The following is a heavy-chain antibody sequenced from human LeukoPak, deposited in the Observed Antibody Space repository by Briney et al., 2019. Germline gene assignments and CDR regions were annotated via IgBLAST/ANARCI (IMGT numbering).Heavy chain of an antibody. Sequence: ASVKVSCKASGYTFTGYYMHWVRQAPGQGLEGMGRINPNSGGTNYAQKFQGRVTMTRDTTISTAYMELSRLRSDDTAVYYCASLGRYCSGGSCYLYFDYWGQGTLVTVSS. J-gene: IGHJ4*02. CDR1: GYTFTGYY. D-gene: IGHD2-15*01. V-gene: IGHV1-2*06. CDR3: ASLGRYCSGGSCYLYFDY. CDR2: INPNSGGT.